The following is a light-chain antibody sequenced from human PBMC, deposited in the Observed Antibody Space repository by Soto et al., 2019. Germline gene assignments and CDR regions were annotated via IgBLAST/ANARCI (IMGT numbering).Light chain of an antibody. CDR2: DVK. CDR3: CSYAGGYTFV. Sequence: QSVLTQPRSVSGSPGQSVTISCTGSSSDVGGYNYVTWYQQHPGKAPKVMIYDVKTRPSGVPDRFSGSKSGNTASLTISGLQAEDEADYYCCSYAGGYTFVFGTGTKLTVL. CDR1: SSDVGGYNY. V-gene: IGLV2-11*01. J-gene: IGLJ1*01.